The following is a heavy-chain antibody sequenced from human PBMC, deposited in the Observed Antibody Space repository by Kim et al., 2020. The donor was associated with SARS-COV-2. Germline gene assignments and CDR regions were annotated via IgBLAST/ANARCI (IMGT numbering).Heavy chain of an antibody. CDR3: ARDYRPSIAAAGTVIGY. J-gene: IGHJ4*02. V-gene: IGHV3-30*01. Sequence: VKGRFTISRDNSKNTLYLQMNSLRAEDTAVYYCARDYRPSIAAAGTVIGYWGQGTLVTVSS. D-gene: IGHD6-13*01.